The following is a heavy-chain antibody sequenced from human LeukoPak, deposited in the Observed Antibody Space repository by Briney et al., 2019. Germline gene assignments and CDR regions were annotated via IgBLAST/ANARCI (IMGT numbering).Heavy chain of an antibody. J-gene: IGHJ4*02. CDR1: GFTFSSYH. V-gene: IGHV3-23*01. CDR3: AKDVSSSTGY. CDR2: ISGSGGST. Sequence: GGSLRLSCKASGFTFSSYHMNWVRQAPGKGLEWVSAISGSGGSTYYADSVKGRFTISRDNSKNTLYLQMNSLRAEDTAVYYCAKDVSSSTGYWGQGTLVTVSS. D-gene: IGHD6-6*01.